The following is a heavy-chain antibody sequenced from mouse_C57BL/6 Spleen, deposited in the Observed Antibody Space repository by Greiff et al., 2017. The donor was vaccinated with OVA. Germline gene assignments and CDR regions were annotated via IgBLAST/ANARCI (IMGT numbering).Heavy chain of an antibody. CDR1: GYTFTSYG. V-gene: IGHV1-81*01. D-gene: IGHD1-1*01. J-gene: IGHJ2*01. Sequence: QVQLKQSGAELARPGASVKLSCKASGYTFTSYGISWVKQRTGQGLEWIGEIYPRSGNTYYNEKFKGKATLTADKSSSTAYMELRSLTSEDSAVYFCARWYGSSWYYFDYWGQGTTLTVSS. CDR2: IYPRSGNT. CDR3: ARWYGSSWYYFDY.